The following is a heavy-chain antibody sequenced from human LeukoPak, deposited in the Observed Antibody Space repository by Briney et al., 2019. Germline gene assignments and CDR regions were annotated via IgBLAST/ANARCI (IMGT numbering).Heavy chain of an antibody. Sequence: SETLSLTCTVSGGSISSYYWSWIRQPAGKGLEWIGRIYTSGSTNYNPSLTSRVTVSVDTSKSQFSLKLSSVTAADTAVYYCARVSYQEGVDYWGQGTLVTVSS. CDR1: GGSISSYY. CDR3: ARVSYQEGVDY. V-gene: IGHV4-4*07. D-gene: IGHD2-2*01. CDR2: IYTSGST. J-gene: IGHJ4*02.